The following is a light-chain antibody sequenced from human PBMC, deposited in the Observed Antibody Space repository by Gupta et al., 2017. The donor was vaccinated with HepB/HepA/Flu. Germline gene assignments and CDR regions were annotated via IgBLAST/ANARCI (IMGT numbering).Light chain of an antibody. CDR2: DVS. Sequence: QSALTQPASVSGSPGQSITISCTATSSDVGRYNYVSWYQQHPGKAPKLIIYDVSHRPSWVSNRFSGSKSVNTASLTISGLQPEDEAEYSCSSYTTSSSVVFGGGTELTVL. V-gene: IGLV2-14*01. CDR1: SSDVGRYNY. J-gene: IGLJ2*01. CDR3: SSYTTSSSVV.